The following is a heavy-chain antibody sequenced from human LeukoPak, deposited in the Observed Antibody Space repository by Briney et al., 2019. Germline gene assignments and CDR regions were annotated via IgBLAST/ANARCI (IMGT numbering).Heavy chain of an antibody. J-gene: IGHJ4*02. V-gene: IGHV2-70*11. CDR3: ARGRGYFYDSSGYYTFDY. D-gene: IGHD3-22*01. Sequence: SGPALVKPTQPLTLTFTFSGFSLSTNGMCVSWIRQPPGKALEWVARIDWDDDKYFRTSLETRLTISKDTSKNQVVLTMTNMDPVDTATYYCARGRGYFYDSSGYYTFDYWGQGTLVTVSS. CDR1: GFSLSTNGMC. CDR2: IDWDDDK.